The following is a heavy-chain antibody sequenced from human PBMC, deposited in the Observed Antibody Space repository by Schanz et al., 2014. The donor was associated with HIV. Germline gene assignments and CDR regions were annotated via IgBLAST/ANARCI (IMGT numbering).Heavy chain of an antibody. CDR3: ASAGFDDSSGYPDY. Sequence: QVQLVQSGAERRKPGASVKVSCKTSGYTFIDYFIHWVRQAPGQGLEWMGWVNPKSGNTGYAQKFQGRVTMTRNTSISTAYMELSSLGSEDTAMYYCASAGFDDSSGYPDYWGQGTLVTVSS. D-gene: IGHD3-22*01. V-gene: IGHV1-8*02. CDR2: VNPKSGNT. CDR1: GYTFIDYF. J-gene: IGHJ4*02.